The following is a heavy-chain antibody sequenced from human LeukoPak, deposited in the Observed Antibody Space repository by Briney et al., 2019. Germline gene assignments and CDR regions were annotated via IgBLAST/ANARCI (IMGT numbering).Heavy chain of an antibody. V-gene: IGHV1-3*01. Sequence: ASVKVSCKASGYTFTSYAMHWVRQAPGQRLEWMGWINAGKGNTKYSQKFQGRVTITRDTSASTAYMELSSLRSEDTAVYYCARYNWNDAGWFDPWGQGTLVTVSS. D-gene: IGHD1-1*01. CDR1: GYTFTSYA. CDR3: ARYNWNDAGWFDP. J-gene: IGHJ5*02. CDR2: INAGKGNT.